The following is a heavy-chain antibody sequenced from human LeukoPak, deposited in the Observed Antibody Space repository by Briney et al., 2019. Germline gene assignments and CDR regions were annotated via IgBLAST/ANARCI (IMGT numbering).Heavy chain of an antibody. Sequence: ASVKVSCKASGGTFSSYAIHWVRQAPGQRLEWMGWINAGNGNTKYSQEFQGRVTITRDTSASTAYMELSSLRSEDMAVYYCARLVGATGHFDYWGQGTLVTVSS. CDR1: GGTFSSYA. CDR2: INAGNGNT. J-gene: IGHJ4*02. D-gene: IGHD1-26*01. CDR3: ARLVGATGHFDY. V-gene: IGHV1-3*03.